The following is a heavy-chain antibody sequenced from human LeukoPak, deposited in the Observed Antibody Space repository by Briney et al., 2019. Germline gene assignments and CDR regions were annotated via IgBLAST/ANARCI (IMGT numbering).Heavy chain of an antibody. CDR3: AKDGGLWVSAHWGDS. J-gene: IGHJ4*02. CDR2: ITTSDGNT. V-gene: IGHV3-23*01. CDR1: GFTFSSYT. Sequence: GGSLRLACAASGFTFSSYTMSWVRQAPGKGLEWVSTITTSDGNTYYADSVKGRFTVSRDNSKNTLLLQMNSLRAEDTAVYYCAKDGGLWVSAHWGDSWGRGTLVTVSS. D-gene: IGHD7-27*01.